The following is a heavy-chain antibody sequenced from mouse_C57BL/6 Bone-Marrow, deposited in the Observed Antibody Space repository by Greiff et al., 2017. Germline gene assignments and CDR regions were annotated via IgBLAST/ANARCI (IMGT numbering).Heavy chain of an antibody. CDR1: GYTFTSST. Sequence: VKLPESGAELARPGTSVKMSCKASGYTFTSSTMHWVKQRPGQGLEWIGYLNPSSGYTKYNQKFKDKATLTADKSSSTAYMQLSSLISEDAAVYYYGGRGGFAYWGHGTLVTVSA. CDR3: GGRGGFAY. CDR2: LNPSSGYT. J-gene: IGHJ3*01. V-gene: IGHV1-4*01.